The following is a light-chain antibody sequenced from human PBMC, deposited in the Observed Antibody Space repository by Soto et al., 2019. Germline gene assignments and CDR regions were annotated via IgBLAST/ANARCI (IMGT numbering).Light chain of an antibody. Sequence: DIQMTQFPSTLSASVGDRVTITCRASQTISSWLAWYQHKPGKPPRVLIYKASSLENGVPSRFSGSGSGTEFTLTISSLQPDDFATYYCQQYNPYFPWTFGQGTKVDIK. J-gene: IGKJ1*01. CDR2: KAS. CDR3: QQYNPYFPWT. V-gene: IGKV1-5*03. CDR1: QTISSW.